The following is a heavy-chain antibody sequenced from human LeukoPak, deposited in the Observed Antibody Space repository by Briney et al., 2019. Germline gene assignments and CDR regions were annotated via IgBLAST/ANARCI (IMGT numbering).Heavy chain of an antibody. CDR1: GFTFSSYA. D-gene: IGHD5-12*01. V-gene: IGHV3-30*04. CDR3: ARGRPSMWIDY. CDR2: ISYDGSDK. Sequence: GGSLRLSCAASGFTFSSYAMYWVRQAPGKGLEWVAVISYDGSDKFYADSVKGRFTISRDSSKNTLYLQMNSLRPEDMAVYYCARGRPSMWIDYWGQGTLVSVSS. J-gene: IGHJ4*02.